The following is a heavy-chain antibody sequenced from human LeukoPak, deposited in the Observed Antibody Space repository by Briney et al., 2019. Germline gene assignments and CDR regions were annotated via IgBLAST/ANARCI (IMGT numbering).Heavy chain of an antibody. CDR3: ARRHGRITIFGVETVDFDY. V-gene: IGHV3-7*01. D-gene: IGHD3-3*01. J-gene: IGHJ4*02. CDR2: IKQDGSEK. CDR1: GFTFSSYW. Sequence: GESLRLSCAASGFTFSSYWMSWVRQAPGKGLEWVANIKQDGSEKYYVDSVKGRFTISRDNAKNSLYLQMNSLRAEDTAVYYCARRHGRITIFGVETVDFDYWGQGTLVTVSS.